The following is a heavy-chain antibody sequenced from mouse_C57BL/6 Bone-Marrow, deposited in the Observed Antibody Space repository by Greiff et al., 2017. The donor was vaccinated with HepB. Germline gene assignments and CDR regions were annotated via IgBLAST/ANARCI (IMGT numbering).Heavy chain of an antibody. CDR2: IYPSDSET. Sequence: QVHVKQPGAELVRPGSSVKLSCKASGYTFTSYWMHWVKQRPIQGLEWIGNIYPSDSETHYNQKFKDKATLTVDKSSSTAYMQLSSLTSEDSAFYYCARLWPVTTVEDYYAMDYWGQGTSVTVSS. CDR1: GYTFTSYW. D-gene: IGHD1-1*01. V-gene: IGHV1-52*01. J-gene: IGHJ4*01. CDR3: ARLWPVTTVEDYYAMDY.